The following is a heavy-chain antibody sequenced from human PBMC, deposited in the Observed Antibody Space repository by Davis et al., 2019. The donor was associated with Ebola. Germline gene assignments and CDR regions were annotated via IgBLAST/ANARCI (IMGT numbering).Heavy chain of an antibody. CDR1: AGSFSSHP. V-gene: IGHV1-69*13. Sequence: SVKVSCKTSAGSFSSHPISWVRQAPRQGLEWMGGIIPIFDTPHYAQKFQGRITITADASTSTAYMELSSLRSEDTATYFCARDFDGGNYYFDYWGPGTPVTVAS. J-gene: IGHJ4*02. D-gene: IGHD3-9*01. CDR2: IIPIFDTP. CDR3: ARDFDGGNYYFDY.